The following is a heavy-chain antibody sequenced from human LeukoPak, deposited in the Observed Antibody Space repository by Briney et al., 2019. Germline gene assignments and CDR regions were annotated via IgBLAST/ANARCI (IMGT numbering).Heavy chain of an antibody. J-gene: IGHJ5*02. CDR3: ARECSGGSCYPNWFDP. CDR1: GYTFTSYG. CDR2: ISAYNGNT. D-gene: IGHD2-15*01. V-gene: IGHV1-18*01. Sequence: ASVKVSCKASGYTFTSYGISWVRQAPGQGLEWMGWISAYNGNTNYAQKLQGRVTMTTDTSTSTAYMELRSLRSDDTAVYYFARECSGGSCYPNWFDPWGQGTLVTVSS.